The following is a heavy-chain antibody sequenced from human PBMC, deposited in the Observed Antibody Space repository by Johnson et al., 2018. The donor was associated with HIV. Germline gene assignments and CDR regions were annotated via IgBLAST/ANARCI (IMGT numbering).Heavy chain of an antibody. CDR1: GFTFSNYG. Sequence: QMLLVESGGGLVQPGGSLRLSCVGSGFTFSNYGSHWVRQAPGKGLEWVAIISYDGTYNYYADSVKGRFTISRDNSKNTLYLQMNSLRVDDTAVYHCARPSVMTTLTTTPWAFDIWGQGTMVTVSS. CDR2: ISYDGTYN. D-gene: IGHD4-17*01. CDR3: ARPSVMTTLTTTPWAFDI. V-gene: IGHV3-30*03. J-gene: IGHJ3*02.